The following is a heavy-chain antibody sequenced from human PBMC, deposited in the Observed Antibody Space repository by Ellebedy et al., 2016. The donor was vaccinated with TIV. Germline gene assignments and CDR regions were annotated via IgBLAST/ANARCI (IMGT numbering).Heavy chain of an antibody. V-gene: IGHV3-72*01. CDR1: GFTFSSYA. CDR2: TRNKANSYTT. D-gene: IGHD3-10*01. J-gene: IGHJ4*02. CDR3: TRVGYYGSGSYNFDY. Sequence: PGGSLRLSCAASGFTFSSYAMSWVRQAPGKGLEWVGRTRNKANSYTTEYAASVKGRFTISRDDSKNSLYLQMNSLRTDDTAVYYCTRVGYYGSGSYNFDYWGQGTLVTVSS.